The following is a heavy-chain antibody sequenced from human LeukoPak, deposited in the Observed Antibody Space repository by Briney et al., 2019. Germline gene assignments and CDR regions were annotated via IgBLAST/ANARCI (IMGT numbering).Heavy chain of an antibody. CDR3: VKAPSVNYFYFDY. V-gene: IGHV3-64D*09. Sequence: GGSLRLSCSASGFTFSSFAMFWVRQAPGKGLEYVSGISSDGGRTNYADSVKARFTISRDNSKVTLYLQMTSLRPEDTAIYYCVKAPSVNYFYFDYWGQGTLVTVSS. J-gene: IGHJ4*02. D-gene: IGHD1-26*01. CDR2: ISSDGGRT. CDR1: GFTFSSFA.